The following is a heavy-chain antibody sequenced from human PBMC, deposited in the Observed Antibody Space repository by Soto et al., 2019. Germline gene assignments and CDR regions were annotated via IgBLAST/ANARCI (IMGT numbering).Heavy chain of an antibody. V-gene: IGHV3-30-3*01. Sequence: GGSLRLSCAASGFTFSSYAMHWVRQAPGKGLEWVAVISYDGSNKYYADSVKGRFTISRDNSKNTLYLQMNSLRAEDTAVYYCARGTSCYGGLDPWGQGTLVTVSS. CDR2: ISYDGSNK. D-gene: IGHD2-2*01. CDR1: GFTFSSYA. J-gene: IGHJ5*02. CDR3: ARGTSCYGGLDP.